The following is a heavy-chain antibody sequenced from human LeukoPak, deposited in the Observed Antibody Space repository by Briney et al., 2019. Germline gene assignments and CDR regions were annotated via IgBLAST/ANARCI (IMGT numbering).Heavy chain of an antibody. Sequence: SETLSLTCTVSGGSISSSSYYWGWIRQPPGKGLEWIGSIYYSGSTYYNPSLKSRVTISVDTSKNQFSLKLSSVTAADTAVYYCARISPPGPYYMDVWGKGTTVTVSS. J-gene: IGHJ6*03. CDR3: ARISPPGPYYMDV. CDR2: IYYSGST. CDR1: GGSISSSSYY. V-gene: IGHV4-39*01.